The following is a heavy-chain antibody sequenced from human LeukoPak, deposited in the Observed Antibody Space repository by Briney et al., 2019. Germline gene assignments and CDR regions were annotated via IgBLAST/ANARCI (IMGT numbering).Heavy chain of an antibody. CDR1: GGSFSGYY. J-gene: IGHJ3*02. V-gene: IGHV4-34*01. Sequence: KTSETLSLTCAVYGGSFSGYYWSWIRQPPGKGLEWIGEINHSGSTNYSPSLKSRVTISVDTSKNQFSLKLSSVTAADTAVYYCARLFVVGATTPNAFDIWGQGTMVTVSS. CDR2: INHSGST. D-gene: IGHD1-26*01. CDR3: ARLFVVGATTPNAFDI.